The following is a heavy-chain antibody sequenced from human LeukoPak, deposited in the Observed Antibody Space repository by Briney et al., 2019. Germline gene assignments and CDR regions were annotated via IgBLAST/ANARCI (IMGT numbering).Heavy chain of an antibody. CDR2: IWYDGSNK. D-gene: IGHD2-15*01. CDR3: AKDLRPVVVVAATYDY. Sequence: GGSLRLSCAASGFTFSSYGMHWVRQAPGKGLEWVAVIWYDGSNKYYADSVKGRFTISGDNSKNTLYLQMNSLRAEDTAVYYCAKDLRPVVVVAATYDYWGQGTLVTVSS. CDR1: GFTFSSYG. V-gene: IGHV3-33*06. J-gene: IGHJ4*02.